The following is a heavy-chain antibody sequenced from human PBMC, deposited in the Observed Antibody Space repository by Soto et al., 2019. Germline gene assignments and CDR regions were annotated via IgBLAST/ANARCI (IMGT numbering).Heavy chain of an antibody. V-gene: IGHV3-33*01. CDR2: IWYDGSNK. D-gene: IGHD5-18*01. CDR3: ARPRAEDTAMVDLYYYYGMDV. Sequence: QVQLVESGGGVVQPGRSLRLSCAASGFTFSSYGMHWVRQAPGKGLEWVAVIWYDGSNKYYADSVKGRFTISRDNSKNTLYLQMNSLRAEDTSVYYCARPRAEDTAMVDLYYYYGMDVWGQGTTVTVSS. CDR1: GFTFSSYG. J-gene: IGHJ6*02.